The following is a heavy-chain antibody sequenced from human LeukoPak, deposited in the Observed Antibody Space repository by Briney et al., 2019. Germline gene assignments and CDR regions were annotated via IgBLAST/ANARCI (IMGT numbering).Heavy chain of an antibody. CDR2: TYYRSKWYN. V-gene: IGHV6-1*01. Sequence: SQTLSLTCAISGDSVSSNSAAWNWIRQSPSRGLEWLGRTYYRSKWYNDYAASVKSRITINPDTSKNQFSLQLNSVTPEDTAVYYCAREAGSRNKSPNYFDYWGQGTLVTVSS. CDR1: GDSVSSNSAA. D-gene: IGHD6-19*01. CDR3: AREAGSRNKSPNYFDY. J-gene: IGHJ4*02.